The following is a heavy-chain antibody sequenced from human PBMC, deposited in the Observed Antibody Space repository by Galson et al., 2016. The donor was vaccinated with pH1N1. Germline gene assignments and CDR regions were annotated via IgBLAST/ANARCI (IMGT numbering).Heavy chain of an antibody. J-gene: IGHJ3*02. Sequence: QSGAEVKKPGESLKISCKASGYSFTRYWIAWVRQVPGKGLEWVGVVNPGGSTIRYSPPFQGQVTISSDKSINTAYLQWISLKASDTATYYCARKYDFGDYRGDGFYIWGQGTMVIVSS. V-gene: IGHV5-51*03. CDR1: GYSFTRYW. D-gene: IGHD4-17*01. CDR3: ARKYDFGDYRGDGFYI. CDR2: VNPGGSTI.